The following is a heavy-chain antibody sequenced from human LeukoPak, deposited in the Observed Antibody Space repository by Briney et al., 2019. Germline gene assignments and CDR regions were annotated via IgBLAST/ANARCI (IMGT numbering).Heavy chain of an antibody. V-gene: IGHV1-18*01. CDR1: GYTFTSYG. CDR3: ARDLSDYDFWSGYSPSGY. D-gene: IGHD3-3*01. CDR2: ISAYNGNT. Sequence: ASVKVSCKASGYTFTSYGISWVRRAPGQGLEWMGWISAYNGNTNYAQKLQGRVTMTTDTSTSTAYMELRSLRSDDTAVYYCARDLSDYDFWSGYSPSGYWGQGTLVTVSS. J-gene: IGHJ4*02.